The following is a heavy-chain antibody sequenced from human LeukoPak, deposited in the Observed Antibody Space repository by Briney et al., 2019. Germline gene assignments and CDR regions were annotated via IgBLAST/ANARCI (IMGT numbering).Heavy chain of an antibody. CDR2: INHSGST. CDR1: GGSFSGYY. J-gene: IGHJ4*02. Sequence: SETLSLTCAVYGGSFSGYYWSWIRQPPGKGLEWIGEINHSGSTNYNPSLKSRVTISVDTSKNQFSLKLSSVTAADTAVYYCARGSSGWLNWGQGTLVTVSS. CDR3: ARGSSGWLN. V-gene: IGHV4-34*01. D-gene: IGHD6-19*01.